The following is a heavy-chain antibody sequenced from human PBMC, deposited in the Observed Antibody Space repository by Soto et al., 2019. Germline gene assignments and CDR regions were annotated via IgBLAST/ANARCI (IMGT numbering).Heavy chain of an antibody. Sequence: QVQLQESGPGLMQPSQTLSLTCTVSGCSIGSGVYWWSWIRQHPGRGLEWIGFVSYTGNTQYNPSLKSRVSLSVDTSTKQFSLKLRSVTAADTAVYYCARGTLVWGQGTLVTVSS. CDR3: ARGTLV. D-gene: IGHD2-2*01. J-gene: IGHJ4*02. CDR2: VSYTGNT. CDR1: GCSIGSGVYW. V-gene: IGHV4-31*03.